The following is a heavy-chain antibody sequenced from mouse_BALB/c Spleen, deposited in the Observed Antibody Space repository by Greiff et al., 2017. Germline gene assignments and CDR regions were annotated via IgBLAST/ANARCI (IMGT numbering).Heavy chain of an antibody. Sequence: EVMLVESGGGLVKPGGSLKLSCAASGFTFSSYAMSWVRQTPEKRLEWVASISSGGSTYYPDSVKGRFTISRDNARNILYLQMSSLRSEDTAMYYCARVYYGYGAMDYWGQGTSVTVSS. CDR2: ISSGGST. D-gene: IGHD1-2*01. CDR3: ARVYYGYGAMDY. V-gene: IGHV5-6-5*01. CDR1: GFTFSSYA. J-gene: IGHJ4*01.